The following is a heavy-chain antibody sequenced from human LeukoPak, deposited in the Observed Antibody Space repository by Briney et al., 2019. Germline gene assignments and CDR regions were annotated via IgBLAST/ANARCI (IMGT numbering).Heavy chain of an antibody. CDR1: GFTFSSYA. J-gene: IGHJ4*02. V-gene: IGHV3-23*01. Sequence: PGASLRLSCAASGFTFSSYAMSWVRQAPGKGLEWVSAISGSGGSTYYADSVKGRFTISRDNSKNTLYLQMNSLRAEDTAVHYCAKDDSSGYYYDYFDYWGQGTLVTVSS. CDR3: AKDDSSGYYYDYFDY. CDR2: ISGSGGST. D-gene: IGHD3-22*01.